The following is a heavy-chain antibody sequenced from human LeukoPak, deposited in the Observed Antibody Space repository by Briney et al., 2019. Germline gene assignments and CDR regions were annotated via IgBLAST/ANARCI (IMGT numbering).Heavy chain of an antibody. D-gene: IGHD5-18*01. CDR1: GGTFSSYA. CDR2: IIPIFGTA. Sequence: ASVKVSCKASGGTFSSYAISWVRQAPGQGLEWIGRIIPIFGTANYAQKFQGRVTITTDESTSTAYMELSSLRSEDTAVYYCARENTAMVDNWFDPWGQGTLVTVSS. CDR3: ARENTAMVDNWFDP. J-gene: IGHJ5*02. V-gene: IGHV1-69*05.